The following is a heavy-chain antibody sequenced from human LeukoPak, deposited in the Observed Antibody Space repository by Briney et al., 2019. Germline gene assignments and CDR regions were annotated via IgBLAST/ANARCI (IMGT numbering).Heavy chain of an antibody. J-gene: IGHJ4*02. V-gene: IGHV4-39*01. Sequence: PSETLSLTCTVSGGSISGSSYYWGWIRQPPGKGLEWIGSIYYSGSTYYNPSLKSRVTISVDTSKNQFSLKLSSVTAADTAVYYCARHVAVAGFDYRGQGTLVTVSS. CDR1: GGSISGSSYY. D-gene: IGHD6-19*01. CDR3: ARHVAVAGFDY. CDR2: IYYSGST.